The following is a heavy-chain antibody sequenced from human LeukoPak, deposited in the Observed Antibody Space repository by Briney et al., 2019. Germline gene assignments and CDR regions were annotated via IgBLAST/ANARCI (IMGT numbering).Heavy chain of an antibody. CDR2: IYYSGST. V-gene: IGHV4-59*11. D-gene: IGHD6-6*01. CDR3: ARDSGLYSSSSYYYYMDV. J-gene: IGHJ6*03. CDR1: GGSISSHY. Sequence: PSETLSLTCTVSGGSISSHYWSWIRQPPGKGLEWIGYIYYSGSTNYNPSLKSRVTISVDTSKNQFSLKLGSVTAADTAVYFCARDSGLYSSSSYYYYMDVWGKGTTVTVSS.